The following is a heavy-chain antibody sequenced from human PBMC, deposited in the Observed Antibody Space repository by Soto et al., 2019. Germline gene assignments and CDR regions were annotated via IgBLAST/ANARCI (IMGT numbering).Heavy chain of an antibody. J-gene: IGHJ4*02. Sequence: QVQLQESGPGLVKPSQTLSLTCTVSGGSISSDDCYWSWIRQPPGKGLEWIGYIYYSGSTYYNPYLKSRSTISLDASKNQFSLKLSSVTAADTAVYYCARGGKYPFDYWGQGTLVTVSS. CDR2: IYYSGST. CDR1: GGSISSDDCY. D-gene: IGHD3-10*01. V-gene: IGHV4-30-4*01. CDR3: ARGGKYPFDY.